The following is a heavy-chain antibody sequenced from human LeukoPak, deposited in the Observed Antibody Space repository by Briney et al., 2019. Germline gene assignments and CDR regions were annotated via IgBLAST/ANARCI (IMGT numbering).Heavy chain of an antibody. CDR3: ARQLGSIAAAGTDY. V-gene: IGHV3-23*01. D-gene: IGHD6-13*01. CDR2: ISGSGGST. Sequence: GGSLRLSCAASGFTFSSYAMSWVRQAPGKGLEWVSAISGSGGSTYYADSVKGRFTISRDNAKNSLYLQMNSLRAEDTALYYCARQLGSIAAAGTDYWGQGTLVTVSS. CDR1: GFTFSSYA. J-gene: IGHJ4*02.